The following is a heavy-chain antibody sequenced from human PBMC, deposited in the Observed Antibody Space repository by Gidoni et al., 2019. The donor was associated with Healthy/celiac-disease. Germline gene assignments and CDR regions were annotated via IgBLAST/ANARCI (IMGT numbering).Heavy chain of an antibody. CDR2: IYYSGST. Sequence: IRQPPGKGLEWIGYIYYSGSTNYNPSLKSRVTISVDTSKNQFSLKLSSVTAADTAVYYCARHPGGHVLRYFDWLLSGNWFDPWGQGTLVTVSS. J-gene: IGHJ5*02. CDR3: ARHPGGHVLRYFDWLLSGNWFDP. V-gene: IGHV4-59*08. D-gene: IGHD3-9*01.